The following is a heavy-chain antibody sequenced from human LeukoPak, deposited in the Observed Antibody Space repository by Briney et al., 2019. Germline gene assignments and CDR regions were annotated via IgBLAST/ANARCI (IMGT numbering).Heavy chain of an antibody. CDR1: GGTFSSYA. CDR2: INPNSGGT. CDR3: ARAILERLRVVD. J-gene: IGHJ4*02. D-gene: IGHD1-1*01. V-gene: IGHV1-2*02. Sequence: ASVKVSCKASGGTFSSYAISWVRQAPGQGLEWMGWINPNSGGTNYAQKFQGRATMTRDTSISTAYMELSRLRSDDTAVYYCARAILERLRVVDWGQGTLVTVSS.